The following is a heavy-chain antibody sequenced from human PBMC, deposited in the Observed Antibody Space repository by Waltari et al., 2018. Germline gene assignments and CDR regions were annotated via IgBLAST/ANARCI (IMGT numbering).Heavy chain of an antibody. Sequence: QLQLQESGPGLVKPSETLSLTCTVSGGSISSSSYYWGWIRQPPGKGLEWIGSIYYSGGPDHNPSPKSRVTISVDTSKNQFSLKLSSVTAADTAVYYCARHRHLYSSSWRENWFDPWGQGTLVTVSS. CDR2: IYYSGGP. V-gene: IGHV4-39*01. CDR1: GGSISSSSYY. CDR3: ARHRHLYSSSWRENWFDP. D-gene: IGHD6-13*01. J-gene: IGHJ5*02.